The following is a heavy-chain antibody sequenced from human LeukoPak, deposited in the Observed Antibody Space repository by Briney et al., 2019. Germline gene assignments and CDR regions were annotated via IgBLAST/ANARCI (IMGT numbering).Heavy chain of an antibody. Sequence: GASVKVSCKASGGTFSSYAISWVRQAPGQGLEWMGGIIPIFGTANYAQKFQGRVTITADESTSTAYMELSSLRSEDTAVYYCARVGGYGDPHYGMDVWGQGTTVTVSS. CDR1: GGTFSSYA. J-gene: IGHJ6*02. V-gene: IGHV1-69*13. CDR2: IIPIFGTA. CDR3: ARVGGYGDPHYGMDV. D-gene: IGHD4-17*01.